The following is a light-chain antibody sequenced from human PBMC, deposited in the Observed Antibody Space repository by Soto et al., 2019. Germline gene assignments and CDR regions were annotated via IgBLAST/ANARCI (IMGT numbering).Light chain of an antibody. Sequence: EIVMTQSPDTLSVSPGERATLSCRASQSVSSNLAWYQQKPGQAPRLLIYGAFTCATGIPARFSGSGSGTEFTLTISSLQSEDFAAYYCQQYNNWPRTFGQGTKV. V-gene: IGKV3-15*01. CDR1: QSVSSN. CDR2: GAF. J-gene: IGKJ1*01. CDR3: QQYNNWPRT.